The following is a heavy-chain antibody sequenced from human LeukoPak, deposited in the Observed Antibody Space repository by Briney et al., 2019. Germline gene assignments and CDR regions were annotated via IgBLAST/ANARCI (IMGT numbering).Heavy chain of an antibody. CDR1: GFTFSSYS. Sequence: PGGSLRLSCAASGFTFSSYSMNWVRQAPGKGLEWVSSISSSSSYIYYADSVKGRFTISRDNAKNSLYLQMNSLRAEDTAVYYCARGLSPHNWFDPWGQGTLVTVSS. J-gene: IGHJ5*02. V-gene: IGHV3-21*01. CDR3: ARGLSPHNWFDP. CDR2: ISSSSSYI.